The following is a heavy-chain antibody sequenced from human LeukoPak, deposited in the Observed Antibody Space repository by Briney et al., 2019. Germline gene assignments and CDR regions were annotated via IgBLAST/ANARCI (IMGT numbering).Heavy chain of an antibody. CDR1: GYPFDNFG. CDR3: ARDRVGGDLTGVSLY. J-gene: IGHJ4*01. Sequence: ASVKVSCKASGYPFDNFGLTWARQAPGQGLEWMGWISAYNGNTHYAQKFRGRLTLTTETSTSTAYLELRSLKYDDTAVYYCARDRVGGDLTGVSLYWGQGTLVTVSS. D-gene: IGHD4-17*01. CDR2: ISAYNGNT. V-gene: IGHV1-18*01.